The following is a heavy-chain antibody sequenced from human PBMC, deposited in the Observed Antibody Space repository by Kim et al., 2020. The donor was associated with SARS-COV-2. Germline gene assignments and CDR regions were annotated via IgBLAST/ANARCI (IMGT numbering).Heavy chain of an antibody. Sequence: SETLSLTCAVYGGSFSGYYWSWIRQPPGKGLEWIGEIWHSGTTNYNPSLKSRVTISLDTSKKQFSLNLSSVTAAATAVYFCARSLYHTTSSSGVRFDPWG. CDR1: GGSFSGYY. CDR3: ARSLYHTTSSSGVRFDP. J-gene: IGHJ5*02. V-gene: IGHV4-34*01. D-gene: IGHD6-13*01. CDR2: IWHSGTT.